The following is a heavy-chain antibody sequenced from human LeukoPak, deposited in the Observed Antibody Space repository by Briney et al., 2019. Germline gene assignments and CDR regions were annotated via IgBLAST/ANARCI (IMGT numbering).Heavy chain of an antibody. J-gene: IGHJ6*04. CDR2: INAGNGNT. CDR3: ARGTSGSGSYGYYGMDV. Sequence: GASVKASCKASGYTFTSYAMHWVRQAPGQRLEWMGWINAGNGNTKYSQKFQGRVTITRDTSASTAYMELSSLRSEDTAVYYCARGTSGSGSYGYYGMDVWGKGTTVTLSS. D-gene: IGHD3-10*01. V-gene: IGHV1-3*01. CDR1: GYTFTSYA.